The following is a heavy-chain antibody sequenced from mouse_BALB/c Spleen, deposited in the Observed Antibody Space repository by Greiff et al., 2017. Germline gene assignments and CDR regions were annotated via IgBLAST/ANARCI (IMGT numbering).Heavy chain of an antibody. Sequence: EVKLMESGGGLVQPGGSLKLSCAASGFDFSRYWMSWVRQAPGKGLEWIGEINPDSSTINYTPSLKDKFIISRDNAKNTLYLQMSKVRSEDTALYYCARRVTWLLRDAMDYWGQGTSVTVSS. D-gene: IGHD2-3*01. CDR1: GFDFSRYW. V-gene: IGHV4-1*02. CDR2: INPDSSTI. J-gene: IGHJ4*01. CDR3: ARRVTWLLRDAMDY.